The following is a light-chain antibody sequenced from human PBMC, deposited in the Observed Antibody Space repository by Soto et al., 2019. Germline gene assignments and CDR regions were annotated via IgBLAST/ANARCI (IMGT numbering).Light chain of an antibody. Sequence: DIQMTQSPSTLSASVGDRVTITCRASQSISSWLAWYQQKPGKAPKLLIYKASSLESGVPSRFSGSGSGTEFTFTISSLQPDDFATYYCQQYNSFWTFGQGTKVEI. CDR2: KAS. CDR1: QSISSW. V-gene: IGKV1-5*03. CDR3: QQYNSFWT. J-gene: IGKJ1*01.